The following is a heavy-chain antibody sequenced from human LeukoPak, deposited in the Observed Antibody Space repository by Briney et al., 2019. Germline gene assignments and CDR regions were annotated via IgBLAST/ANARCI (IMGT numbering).Heavy chain of an antibody. J-gene: IGHJ4*02. CDR3: AREPPESYYFDN. V-gene: IGHV1-46*01. Sequence: APVKVSCKASGYTFSGFYVHWVRQAPGQGLEWMGIIKVSGGRTEYAQQFQGRVTVTRDMSTSTVYMELNNLRSEDTAVYYCAREPPESYYFDNWGQGTLVTVSS. CDR1: GYTFSGFY. CDR2: IKVSGGRT.